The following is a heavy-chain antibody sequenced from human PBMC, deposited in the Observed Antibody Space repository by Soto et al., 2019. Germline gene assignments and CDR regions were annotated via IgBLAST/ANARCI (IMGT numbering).Heavy chain of an antibody. CDR3: ARNWRRGYCSGGSCYGSRAFDI. D-gene: IGHD2-15*01. V-gene: IGHV4-34*01. CDR1: GGSFSGYY. CDR2: INHSGST. Sequence: QVQLQQWGAGLVKPSETLSLTCAVYGGSFSGYYWSWIRQPPGKGLEWIGEINHSGSTNYNPSLKSRVTISVDTSKNQFSLKLSSVTAADTAVYYCARNWRRGYCSGGSCYGSRAFDIWGQGTMVTVSS. J-gene: IGHJ3*02.